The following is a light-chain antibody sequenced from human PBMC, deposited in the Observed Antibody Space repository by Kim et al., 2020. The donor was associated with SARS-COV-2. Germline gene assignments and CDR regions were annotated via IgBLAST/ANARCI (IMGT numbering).Light chain of an antibody. CDR1: QDIRHY. CDR2: DAS. CDR3: QQYDGLPPT. V-gene: IGKV1-33*01. Sequence: DIHMTQSPSSLSASVGDRVTITCRASQDIRHYLNWYQQKPGKGPKLLIYDASNLEAEVPSRFTGSVSGPDFTFTISSLQPEDIATYYCQQYDGLPPTFGGGTKVDIK. J-gene: IGKJ4*01.